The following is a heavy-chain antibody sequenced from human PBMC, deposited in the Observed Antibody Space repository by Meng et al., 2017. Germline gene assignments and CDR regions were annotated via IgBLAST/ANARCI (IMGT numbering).Heavy chain of an antibody. CDR1: AFNFSSYA. Sequence: GSLKISCAASAFNFSSYAMHWVRQAPGKGLEWVAVMSYDGGNKYYADSVKGRITISRNNYKNTLYLQINSLRAEDTAVYYCAREFSASSGWLESYYFDYWGQGTLVTVSS. D-gene: IGHD6-19*01. J-gene: IGHJ4*02. V-gene: IGHV3-30*04. CDR3: AREFSASSGWLESYYFDY. CDR2: MSYDGGNK.